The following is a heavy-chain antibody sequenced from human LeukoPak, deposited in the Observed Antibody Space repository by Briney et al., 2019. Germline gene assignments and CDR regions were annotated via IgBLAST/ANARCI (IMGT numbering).Heavy chain of an antibody. Sequence: GGSLRLSCAASGFTFSSYGMHWVRQAPGKGLVWVSRINSDGSSTSYADSVKGRFTISRDNAKNTLYLQMNSLRAEDTAVYYCARDPAYYDFWSGYISFFDYWGQGTLVTVSS. CDR1: GFTFSSYG. CDR2: INSDGSST. D-gene: IGHD3-3*01. CDR3: ARDPAYYDFWSGYISFFDY. V-gene: IGHV3-74*01. J-gene: IGHJ4*02.